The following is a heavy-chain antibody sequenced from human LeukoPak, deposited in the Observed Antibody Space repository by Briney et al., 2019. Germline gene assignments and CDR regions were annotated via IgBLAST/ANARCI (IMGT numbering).Heavy chain of an antibody. D-gene: IGHD3-22*01. Sequence: ASVKVSCKASGGTFSSYAISWVRQAPGQGLEWMGRIIPIFGIANYAQKFQGRVTITADKSTSTAYMELSSLRSEDTAVYHCARESSSGYYYVSVYYFDYWGQGTLVTVSS. CDR3: ARESSSGYYYVSVYYFDY. CDR1: GGTFSSYA. V-gene: IGHV1-69*17. CDR2: IIPIFGIA. J-gene: IGHJ4*02.